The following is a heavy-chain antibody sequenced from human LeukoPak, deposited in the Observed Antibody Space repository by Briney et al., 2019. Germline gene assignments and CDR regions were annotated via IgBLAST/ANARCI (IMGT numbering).Heavy chain of an antibody. CDR2: IIPIFGTA. V-gene: IGHV1-69*05. J-gene: IGHJ5*02. CDR3: ARAYYYDSSGYYGS. Sequence: ASVKVSCKASGYTFTSYGISWVRQAPGQGLEWMGGIIPIFGTANYAQKFQGRVTITTDESTSTAYMELSSLRSEDTAVYYCARAYYYDSSGYYGSWGQGTLVTVSS. D-gene: IGHD3-22*01. CDR1: GYTFTSYG.